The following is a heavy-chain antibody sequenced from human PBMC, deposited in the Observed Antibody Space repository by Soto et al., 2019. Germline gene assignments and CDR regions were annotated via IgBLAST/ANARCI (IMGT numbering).Heavy chain of an antibody. Sequence: EASVKVSCKASGYTFTRYYMHWVRQAPGQGLEWMGIINPSGGSTSYAQKFQGRVTMTRDTSTSTVYMELSSLRSEDTAVYYCARPGGNYDSSGYYKPNDAFDIWSQGTMVTVSS. V-gene: IGHV1-46*01. CDR2: INPSGGST. CDR3: ARPGGNYDSSGYYKPNDAFDI. D-gene: IGHD3-22*01. CDR1: GYTFTRYY. J-gene: IGHJ3*02.